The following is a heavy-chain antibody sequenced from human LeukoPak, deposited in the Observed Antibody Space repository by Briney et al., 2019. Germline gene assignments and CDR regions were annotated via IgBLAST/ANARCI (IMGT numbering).Heavy chain of an antibody. CDR1: GYTFTNHA. Sequence: ASVKVSCKASGYTFTNHAMHWVRQAPGQGLEWMGWIDTANGNTKYLQKFQGRVTITRDTSARIVYMELSSLRSEDTAVYYCARASGILGWTPFDYWGQGTLVTVSS. D-gene: IGHD6-19*01. J-gene: IGHJ4*02. CDR3: ARASGILGWTPFDY. CDR2: IDTANGNT. V-gene: IGHV1-3*04.